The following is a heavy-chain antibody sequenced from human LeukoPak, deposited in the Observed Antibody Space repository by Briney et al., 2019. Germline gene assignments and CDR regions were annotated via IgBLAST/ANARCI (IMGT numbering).Heavy chain of an antibody. J-gene: IGHJ5*02. Sequence: GASVKVSCKASGGTFSSYAISWVRQAPGQGLEWMGGIIPIFGTANYAQKFQGRVTITTDESTSTAYMELSSLRSEDTAVYYCARDSGYDFGFDPWGQGTLVTVSS. V-gene: IGHV1-69*05. CDR3: ARDSGYDFGFDP. CDR2: IIPIFGTA. D-gene: IGHD5-12*01. CDR1: GGTFSSYA.